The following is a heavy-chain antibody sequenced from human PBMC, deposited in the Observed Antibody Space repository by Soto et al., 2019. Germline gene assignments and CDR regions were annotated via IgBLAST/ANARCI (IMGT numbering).Heavy chain of an antibody. J-gene: IGHJ4*02. V-gene: IGHV3-53*01. Sequence: EVQLVESGGGLIQPGGSLRLSCAASGFAVSSKYMTWVRQAPGKGLEWVSVIYGGGTTYYADSVKGRFTISRDTSKNTLYLQMNSLRAEDTAVYYWVQTPGWPGFDFWGQGTLVTVSS. CDR1: GFAVSSKY. CDR3: VQTPGWPGFDF. CDR2: IYGGGTT. D-gene: IGHD6-19*01.